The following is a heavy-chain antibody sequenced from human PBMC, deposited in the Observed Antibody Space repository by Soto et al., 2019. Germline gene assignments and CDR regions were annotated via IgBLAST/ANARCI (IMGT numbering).Heavy chain of an antibody. Sequence: SETLSLTCAVYGGSFSGYYWSWIRQPPGKGLEWIGEINHSGSTDYNPSLKSRVTISVDTSKNQFSLKLSSVTAADTAVYYCARGRPISRILTILLTSGKNWFDPWGQATLVTVSS. CDR2: INHSGST. D-gene: IGHD3-10*01. V-gene: IGHV4-34*01. J-gene: IGHJ5*02. CDR1: GGSFSGYY. CDR3: ARGRPISRILTILLTSGKNWFDP.